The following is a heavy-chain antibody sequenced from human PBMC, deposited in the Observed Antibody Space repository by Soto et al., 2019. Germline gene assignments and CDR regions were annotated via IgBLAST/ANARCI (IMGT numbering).Heavy chain of an antibody. CDR2: IYYSGNI. V-gene: IGHV4-30-4*01. Sequence: SETLSLTCTVSGASISSADYFWSWIRQPPGQGLEWIGYIYYSGNIFYNPSLESRVTISVDTSKNQFSLKLTSVTAADTAVYYGPRQQPVYFARPGDWSDPWGQGTLVTVPP. CDR3: PRQQPVYFARPGDWSDP. D-gene: IGHD3-9*01. CDR1: GASISSADYF. J-gene: IGHJ5*02.